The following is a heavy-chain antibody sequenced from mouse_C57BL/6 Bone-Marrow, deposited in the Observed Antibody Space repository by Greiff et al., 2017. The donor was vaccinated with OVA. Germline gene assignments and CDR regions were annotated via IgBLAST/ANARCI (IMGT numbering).Heavy chain of an antibody. V-gene: IGHV3-6*01. CDR2: ISYDGSN. Sequence: EVQLVESGPGLVKPSQSLSLTCSVTGYSITSGYYWNWIRQFPGNKLEWMGYISYDGSNNYNPSLKNRISITRDTAKNQFFLKLNSVTTEDTATYYGARRHYGSPAWFAYWGQGTLVTVSA. J-gene: IGHJ3*01. CDR1: GYSITSGYY. CDR3: ARRHYGSPAWFAY. D-gene: IGHD1-1*01.